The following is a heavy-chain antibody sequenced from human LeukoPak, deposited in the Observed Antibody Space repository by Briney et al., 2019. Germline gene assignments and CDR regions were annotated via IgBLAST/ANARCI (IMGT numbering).Heavy chain of an antibody. V-gene: IGHV1-8*01. CDR3: ARGRTIFGVVISSNDAFDI. D-gene: IGHD3-3*01. Sequence: GASVKVSCKASGYTFTSYDINWVRQATGQGLEWMGWMNPNSGNTGYAQKFQGRVTMTRNTSISTAYMELSSLRSEDTAVYYCARGRTIFGVVISSNDAFDIWGQGTMVTVSS. CDR1: GYTFTSYD. J-gene: IGHJ3*02. CDR2: MNPNSGNT.